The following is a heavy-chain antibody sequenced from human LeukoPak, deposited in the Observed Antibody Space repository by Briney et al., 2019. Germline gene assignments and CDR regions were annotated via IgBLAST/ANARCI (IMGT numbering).Heavy chain of an antibody. V-gene: IGHV1-69*13. J-gene: IGHJ2*01. Sequence: SVKVSCKASGYTFTSYGISWVRQAPGQGLEWMGGIIPVFGTANYAQKFQGRVTITADESTSTAYMELSSLRSEDTAVYYCARDRLGGVVWYFALWGRGTLVTVSS. CDR2: IIPVFGTA. CDR1: GYTFTSYG. CDR3: ARDRLGGVVWYFAL. D-gene: IGHD2-8*01.